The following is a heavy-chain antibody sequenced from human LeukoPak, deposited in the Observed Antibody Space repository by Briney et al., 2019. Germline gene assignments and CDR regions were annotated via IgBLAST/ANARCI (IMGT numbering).Heavy chain of an antibody. CDR3: AKDLADYGSGSYYQDNWFDP. J-gene: IGHJ5*02. Sequence: GGSLRLSCAASGFTFSSYSMHWVRQAPGKGLEWVAVISYDGSNKYYTDSVKGRFTISRDNSKNTLYLQMNSLRAEDTAVYYCAKDLADYGSGSYYQDNWFDPWAREPWSPSPQ. CDR2: ISYDGSNK. CDR1: GFTFSSYS. D-gene: IGHD3-10*01. V-gene: IGHV3-30*18.